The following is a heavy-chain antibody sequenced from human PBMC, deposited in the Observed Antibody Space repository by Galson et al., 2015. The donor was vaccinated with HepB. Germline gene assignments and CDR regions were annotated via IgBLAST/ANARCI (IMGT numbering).Heavy chain of an antibody. CDR2: ISAVGGSA. CDR1: GFTFSSYA. Sequence: SLRLSCAASGFTFSSYAMSWVRQAPGKGLEWVSTISAVGGSAYYADSVKGRFTISRDNSNNTLFLQMNSLRAEDTAVYYCAKTLCGSSWKCPPEEWGQGTLVTVSS. D-gene: IGHD6-13*01. J-gene: IGHJ4*02. CDR3: AKTLCGSSWKCPPEE. V-gene: IGHV3-23*01.